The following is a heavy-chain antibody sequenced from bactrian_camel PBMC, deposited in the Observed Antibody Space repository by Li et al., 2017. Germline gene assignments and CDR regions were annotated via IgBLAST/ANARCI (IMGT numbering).Heavy chain of an antibody. D-gene: IGHD6*01. CDR2: IAGDCST. CDR1: GYTFNTY. V-gene: IGHV3S44*01. CDR3: AEGRGSRGEHCYSLNN. Sequence: DVQLVESGGGSVQPGGSLTLSCAASGYTFNTYSWFRQAQGQEREGVAYIAGDCSTTYAASVKGRATISKDNAKNTLYLQMNNLKPDDTAMYHCAEGRGSRGEHCYSLNNWGQGTQVTVS. J-gene: IGHJ4*01.